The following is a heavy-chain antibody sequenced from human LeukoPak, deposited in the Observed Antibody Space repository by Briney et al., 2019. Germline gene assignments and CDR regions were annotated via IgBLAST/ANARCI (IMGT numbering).Heavy chain of an antibody. J-gene: IGHJ6*02. Sequence: GASLKISCKGSGYSFTSYWIGWGRQMAGKGLEWMGIIYPGDSDTRYSPSFEGQVTISADKSINTAYLQWSSLKASDTAMYYCARHHCSSASCYLYPYYCYGMDVWGQGTTVTVSS. CDR1: GYSFTSYW. CDR2: IYPGDSDT. D-gene: IGHD2-2*01. V-gene: IGHV5-51*01. CDR3: ARHHCSSASCYLYPYYCYGMDV.